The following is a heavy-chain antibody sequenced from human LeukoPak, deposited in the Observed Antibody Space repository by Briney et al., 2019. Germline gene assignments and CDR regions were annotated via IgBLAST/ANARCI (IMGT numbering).Heavy chain of an antibody. D-gene: IGHD3-3*01. V-gene: IGHV4-30-2*01. CDR3: ARHSGLRSPFDP. CDR2: IYHSGST. J-gene: IGHJ5*02. CDR1: GVSISSGGYS. Sequence: SQTLSLTCAVSGVSISSGGYSWSWIRQPPGKGLEWIGYIYHSGSTYYNPSLKSRVTISVDRSKNQFSLKLTSATAADTSVYYCARHSGLRSPFDPWGQGTLVTVSS.